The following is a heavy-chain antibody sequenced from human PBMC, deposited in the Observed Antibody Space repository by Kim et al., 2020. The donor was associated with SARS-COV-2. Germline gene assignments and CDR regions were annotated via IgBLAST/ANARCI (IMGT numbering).Heavy chain of an antibody. V-gene: IGHV1-2*04. J-gene: IGHJ6*02. Sequence: ASVKVSCKASGYTFTGYYMHWVRQAPGQGLEWMGWINPNSGGTNYAQKFQGWVTMTRDTSISTAYMELSRLRSDDTAVYYCARGVVRGVSPRFGMDVWGQGTTVTVSS. CDR3: ARGVVRGVSPRFGMDV. D-gene: IGHD3-10*01. CDR1: GYTFTGYY. CDR2: INPNSGGT.